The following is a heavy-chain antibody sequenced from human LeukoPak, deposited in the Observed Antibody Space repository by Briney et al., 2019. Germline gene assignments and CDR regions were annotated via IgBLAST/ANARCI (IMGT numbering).Heavy chain of an antibody. V-gene: IGHV3-21*01. CDR2: ISSSSSYI. CDR3: ARDQTTRTSGTYYSWFDP. CDR1: GFTFSSYS. J-gene: IGHJ5*02. D-gene: IGHD1-26*01. Sequence: GGSLRLSCAASGFTFSSYSMNWVRQAPGKGLEWVSSISSSSSYIYYADSVKGRFTISRDNTKNLLYLQMNSLRADDTAVYYCARDQTTRTSGTYYSWFDPWGQGTLVTVSS.